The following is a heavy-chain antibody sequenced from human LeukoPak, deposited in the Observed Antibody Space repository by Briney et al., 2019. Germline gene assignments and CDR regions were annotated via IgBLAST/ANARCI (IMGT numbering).Heavy chain of an antibody. V-gene: IGHV3-23*01. CDR3: ARLSANSSAYFFDY. CDR2: VSTSGGST. J-gene: IGHJ4*02. CDR1: GLTFSRYA. Sequence: QPGGSLRLSCAASGLTFSRYAMSWVRQAPGKGLEWVSGVSTSGGSTYYADSVKGRFTISRDTSKNTLYLQMNSLRAEDTAVYYCARLSANSSAYFFDYWGQGTLVTVSS. D-gene: IGHD3-22*01.